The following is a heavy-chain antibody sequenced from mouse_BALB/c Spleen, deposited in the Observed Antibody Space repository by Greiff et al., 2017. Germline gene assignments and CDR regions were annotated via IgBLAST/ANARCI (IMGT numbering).Heavy chain of an antibody. CDR1: GYTFTSYW. J-gene: IGHJ2*01. CDR3: ARVYDGYYVFDY. CDR2: IYPGDGDT. Sequence: QVQLKQSGAELARPGASVKLSCKASGYTFTSYWMQWVKQRPGQGLEWIGAIYPGDGDTRYTQKFKGKATLTADKSSSTAYMQLSSLASEDSAVYYCARVYDGYYVFDYWGQGTTLTVSS. V-gene: IGHV1-87*01. D-gene: IGHD2-3*01.